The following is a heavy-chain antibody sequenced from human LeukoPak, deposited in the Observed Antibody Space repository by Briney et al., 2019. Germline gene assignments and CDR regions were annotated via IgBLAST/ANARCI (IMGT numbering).Heavy chain of an antibody. Sequence: GGSLRLSCAASGFTFSSYAMHWVRQAPGKGLEWVAVISYDGSNKYYADSVKGRLTISRDNSKNTLYLQMNSLRAEHTAVYYCARDRARVSDYWGQGTLLTVSS. J-gene: IGHJ4*02. CDR3: ARDRARVSDY. V-gene: IGHV3-30-3*01. CDR1: GFTFSSYA. D-gene: IGHD3-22*01. CDR2: ISYDGSNK.